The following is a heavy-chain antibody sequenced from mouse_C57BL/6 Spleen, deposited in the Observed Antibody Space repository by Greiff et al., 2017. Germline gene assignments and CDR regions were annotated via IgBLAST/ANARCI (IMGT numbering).Heavy chain of an antibody. CDR1: GYAFSSYW. CDR2: IYPGDGDT. D-gene: IGHD2-4*01. J-gene: IGHJ4*01. Sequence: QVQLQQSGAELVKPGASVKISCKASGYAFSSYWMNWVKQRPGKGLEWIGQIYPGDGDTNYNGKFKGKTTLTADKSSSTAYMQLSSLTSEDSAVYFCAKIYYDYDEDYAMDDWGQGTSVTVSS. V-gene: IGHV1-80*01. CDR3: AKIYYDYDEDYAMDD.